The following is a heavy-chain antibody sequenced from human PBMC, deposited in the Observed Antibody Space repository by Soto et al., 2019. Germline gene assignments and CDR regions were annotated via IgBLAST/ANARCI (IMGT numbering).Heavy chain of an antibody. Sequence: GGSLRLSCAASGFTFSSYAMSWVRQAPGKGLEWVSAISGSGGSTYYADSVKGRFTISRDNSKNTLYLQMNSLRAEDTAVYYCAKDHDTAMGNYYYYGMDVCGQGTTVTVSS. D-gene: IGHD5-18*01. CDR2: ISGSGGST. CDR1: GFTFSSYA. V-gene: IGHV3-23*01. J-gene: IGHJ6*02. CDR3: AKDHDTAMGNYYYYGMDV.